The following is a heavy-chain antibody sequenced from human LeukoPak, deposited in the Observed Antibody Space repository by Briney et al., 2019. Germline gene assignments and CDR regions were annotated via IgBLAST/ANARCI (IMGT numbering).Heavy chain of an antibody. J-gene: IGHJ4*02. CDR1: GFTFSSYA. Sequence: PGGSLRLSCAASGFTFSSYAVSWVRQAPGKGLEWVSAISGSGGSTYYADSVKGRLTISRDNSKNTLYLQMNSLRGEDTAVYYCAKSHSSGYYVPAGDYWGQGTLVTVSS. CDR2: ISGSGGST. CDR3: AKSHSSGYYVPAGDY. D-gene: IGHD3-22*01. V-gene: IGHV3-23*01.